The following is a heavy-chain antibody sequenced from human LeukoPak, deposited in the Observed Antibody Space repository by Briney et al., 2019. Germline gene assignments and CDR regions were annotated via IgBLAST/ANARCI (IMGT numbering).Heavy chain of an antibody. CDR1: GFTFSSYG. V-gene: IGHV3-30*18. CDR3: AKEGYDSSGYPDY. Sequence: GRSLRLSCAASGFTFSSYGMHWVRQAPGKGLEWVAVISYDGSNKYYADSVKGRFTISRDNSKNTLYLQMNSLRAEDTAVYYCAKEGYDSSGYPDYWGQGTLVTVSS. J-gene: IGHJ4*02. CDR2: ISYDGSNK. D-gene: IGHD3-22*01.